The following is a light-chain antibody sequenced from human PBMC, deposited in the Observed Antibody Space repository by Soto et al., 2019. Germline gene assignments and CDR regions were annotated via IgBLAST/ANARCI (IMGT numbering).Light chain of an antibody. Sequence: QSALTQPASVSGSPGQSITISCTGTSSDVGSYNLVSWYQQHPGKAPKLMIYEVSKRPSGVSNRFSGSKSGNTASLTISGPPAGDVGDYYHSPYEGSRAYVVFGGGTKLTVL. CDR3: SPYEGSRAYVV. J-gene: IGLJ2*01. V-gene: IGLV2-23*02. CDR1: SSDVGSYNL. CDR2: EVS.